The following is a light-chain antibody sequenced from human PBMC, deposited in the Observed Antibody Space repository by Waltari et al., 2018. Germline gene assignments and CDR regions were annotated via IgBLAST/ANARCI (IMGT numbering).Light chain of an antibody. CDR2: WAS. CDR3: QQYYSPPLT. CDR1: QTILYSTNNRNY. Sequence: DIVMTQSPDSLAVSLGERATINCKSSQTILYSTNNRNYLAWYQHKPGQPPKLLIPWASTRGSGVPDRFSGSRSETDFTLTSSTLQPEDVAVYYCQQYYSPPLTFGQGTRLEI. J-gene: IGKJ5*01. V-gene: IGKV4-1*01.